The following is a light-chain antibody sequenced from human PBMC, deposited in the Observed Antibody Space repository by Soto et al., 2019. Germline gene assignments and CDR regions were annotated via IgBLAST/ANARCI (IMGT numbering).Light chain of an antibody. CDR1: QSISSW. V-gene: IGKV1-5*03. CDR2: KAS. CDR3: QQYNSYST. J-gene: IGKJ1*01. Sequence: DIQMTQSPSTLSASVGDRVTITCRASQSISSWLAWYQQKPGKAPKLLIYKASSLESRVPSRFSGSRSGTEFTLTISSLQPDDFATYYCQQYNSYSTFGQGTKVEIK.